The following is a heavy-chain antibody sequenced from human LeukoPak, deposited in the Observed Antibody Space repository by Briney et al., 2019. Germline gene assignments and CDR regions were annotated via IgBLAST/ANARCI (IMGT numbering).Heavy chain of an antibody. D-gene: IGHD4-23*01. CDR2: IKTKTDGGTT. J-gene: IGHJ4*02. V-gene: IGHV3-15*01. CDR3: ANIFGGNSHRSDY. Sequence: GGSLRLSCAASGFTFSSAWMSWVRQALGQGLEWLGRIKTKTDGGTTDYAAPVKGRFTISRDDSKDTLYLQMNSLKSDDTAVYYCANIFGGNSHRSDYWGQGTLVTVSS. CDR1: GFTFSSAW.